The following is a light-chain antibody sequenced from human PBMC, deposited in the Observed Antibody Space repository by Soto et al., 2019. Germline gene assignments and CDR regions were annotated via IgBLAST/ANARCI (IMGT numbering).Light chain of an antibody. V-gene: IGKV3-20*01. CDR3: HQYCSSPPLT. CDR2: GAS. CDR1: QSVSSSY. Sequence: EIVLTQSPGTLSLSPGERATLSCRASQSVSSSYLAWYQQKPGQAPRLLIYGASSRATGIPDRFSGSGSGTVFTPTIRRLEPEYFSVFYCHQYCSSPPLTFGGGTKVEIK. J-gene: IGKJ4*01.